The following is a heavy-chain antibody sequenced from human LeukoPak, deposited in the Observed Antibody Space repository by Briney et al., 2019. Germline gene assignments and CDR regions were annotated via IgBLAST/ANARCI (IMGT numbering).Heavy chain of an antibody. Sequence: GGSLRLSCAASGFTFSNYWMTWFRQAPGKGLEWVANIKEDGREKYYVDSVKGRFTISRDNAKNSLYLQMSSLRAEDTALYLCAGGDRNGWYFYYWGQGTLVTVSS. CDR3: AGGDRNGWYFYY. J-gene: IGHJ4*02. V-gene: IGHV3-7*03. CDR2: IKEDGREK. D-gene: IGHD6-19*01. CDR1: GFTFSNYW.